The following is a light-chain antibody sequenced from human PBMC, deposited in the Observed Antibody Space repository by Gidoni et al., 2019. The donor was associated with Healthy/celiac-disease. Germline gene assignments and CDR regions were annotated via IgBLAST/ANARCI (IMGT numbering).Light chain of an antibody. V-gene: IGKV1-5*01. CDR2: DAS. CDR3: QQYNSPMYT. J-gene: IGKJ2*01. CDR1: QSISSW. Sequence: DIQMTQSPSTLSASVGDRVTITCRASQSISSWLAWYQQKPGKAPKLLIYDASSLESGVPSRFSGSGSGTEFTLTISSLQPDDFATYHCQQYNSPMYTFGQGTKLEIK.